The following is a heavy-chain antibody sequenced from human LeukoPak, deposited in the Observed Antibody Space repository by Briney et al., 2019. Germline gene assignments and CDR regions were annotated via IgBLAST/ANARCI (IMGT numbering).Heavy chain of an antibody. CDR3: ARLHKQQLKRGIDI. D-gene: IGHD6-13*01. J-gene: IGHJ3*02. CDR1: GGSISSSSYY. V-gene: IGHV4-39*01. CDR2: IYYSGST. Sequence: SETLSLTCTVSGGSISSSSYYRGWIRQPPGKGLEWIGSIYYSGSTYYNPSLKSRVTISVDTSKNQFSLKLSSVTAADTAVYYCARLHKQQLKRGIDIWGQGTMVTVSS.